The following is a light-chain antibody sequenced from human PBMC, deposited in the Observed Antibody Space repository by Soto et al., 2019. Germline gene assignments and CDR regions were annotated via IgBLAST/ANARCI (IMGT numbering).Light chain of an antibody. V-gene: IGKV3-15*01. Sequence: EIVLTQSPVILSLSPGERATLSCRASQSVSRNLAWYQQKPGQAPRLLIYGASTRATGIPGRFSGSGSGTEFTLTISSLQSEDFAVYYCQQYNNWPPWTFGHGTKVEIK. J-gene: IGKJ1*01. CDR3: QQYNNWPPWT. CDR1: QSVSRN. CDR2: GAS.